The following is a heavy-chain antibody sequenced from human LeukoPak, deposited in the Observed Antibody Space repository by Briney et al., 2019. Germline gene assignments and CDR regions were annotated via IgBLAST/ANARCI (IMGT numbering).Heavy chain of an antibody. D-gene: IGHD3-9*01. Sequence: SETLSLTCTVSGGSISSYYWSWIRQPPGKGLEWIGYIYYSGSTNYNPSLKSRVTISVDTSKNQFSLKLSSVTAADTAVYYCARSSLTRKGDILTGYYPFLFDYWGQGTLVTVSS. CDR2: IYYSGST. CDR1: GGSISSYY. V-gene: IGHV4-59*01. CDR3: ARSSLTRKGDILTGYYPFLFDY. J-gene: IGHJ4*02.